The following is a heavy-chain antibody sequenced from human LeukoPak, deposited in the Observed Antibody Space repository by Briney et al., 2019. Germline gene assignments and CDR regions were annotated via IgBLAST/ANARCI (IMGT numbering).Heavy chain of an antibody. CDR2: INHSGST. CDR3: ARGLGSYGDWFDP. J-gene: IGHJ5*02. V-gene: IGHV4-34*01. CDR1: GGSFSGYF. Sequence: SETLSLTCAVYGGSFSGYFWSWIRQPPGKGLEWIGEINHSGSTNYHPSLKSRVSISVDTSKNQFSLKLSSVTAADTAVYYCARGLGSYGDWFDPWGQGTLVTVSS. D-gene: IGHD1-26*01.